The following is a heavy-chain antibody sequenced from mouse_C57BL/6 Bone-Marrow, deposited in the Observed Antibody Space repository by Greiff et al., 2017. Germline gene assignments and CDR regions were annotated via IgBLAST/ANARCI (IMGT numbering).Heavy chain of an antibody. CDR1: GFSLTSYG. D-gene: IGHD2-2*01. CDR2: IWRDGGT. Sequence: VQLLESGPGLVAPSQSVSISCTASGFSLTSYGVHWVRQPPGQGLEWLVVIWRDGGTTYNSAHKSRLSIIKDNSKSQVFLKMNSLQTDDTAVDYCARQDYGYDGFAYWGQGTLVTVSA. V-gene: IGHV2-6-1*01. J-gene: IGHJ3*01. CDR3: ARQDYGYDGFAY.